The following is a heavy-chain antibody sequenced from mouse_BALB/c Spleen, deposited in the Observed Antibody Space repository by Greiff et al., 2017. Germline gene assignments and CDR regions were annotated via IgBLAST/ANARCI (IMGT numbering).Heavy chain of an antibody. CDR3: ARATMSIND. CDR1: GFNIKDTY. V-gene: IGHV14-3*02. Sequence: VHVKQSGAELVKPGASVQLSCTASGFNIKDTYMHWVKQRPEQGLEWIGRIDPANGNTKYDPKFQGKATITADTSSNTAYLQLSSLTSEDTAVYYCARATMSINDWGQGTSVTVAA. D-gene: IGHD2-4*01. CDR2: IDPANGNT. J-gene: IGHJ4*01.